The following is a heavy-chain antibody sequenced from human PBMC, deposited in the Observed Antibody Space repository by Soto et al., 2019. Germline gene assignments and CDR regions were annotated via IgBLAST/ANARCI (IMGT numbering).Heavy chain of an antibody. CDR3: ASPGGYSRSSNYYYGMDV. D-gene: IGHD6-6*01. CDR2: IIPIFGTA. Sequence: QVQLVQSGAEVKKPGSSVKVSCKASGGTFSSYAISWVRQAPGQGLEWMGGIIPIFGTANYAQKFQGRVTITADESTSTAYMELSSLRSEDTAVYYCASPGGYSRSSNYYYGMDVWGQGTTVTVSS. V-gene: IGHV1-69*12. J-gene: IGHJ6*02. CDR1: GGTFSSYA.